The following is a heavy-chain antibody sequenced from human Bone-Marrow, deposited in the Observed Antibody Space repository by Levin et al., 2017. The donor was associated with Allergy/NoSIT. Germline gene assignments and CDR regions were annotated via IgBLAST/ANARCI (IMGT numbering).Heavy chain of an antibody. CDR2: VYYSGNT. Sequence: SETLSLTCTVSGGSIRSGSYYWGWVRQPPGTGLEWIGTVYYSGNTDYIPSLKSRVIISLDTSINRVSLSLSSVTAADTAVYFCVGGNVDRGTYSHPPGGWGQGTLVTVSS. V-gene: IGHV4-39*01. CDR1: GGSIRSGSYY. CDR3: VGGNVDRGTYSHPPGG. J-gene: IGHJ4*02. D-gene: IGHD3-10*01.